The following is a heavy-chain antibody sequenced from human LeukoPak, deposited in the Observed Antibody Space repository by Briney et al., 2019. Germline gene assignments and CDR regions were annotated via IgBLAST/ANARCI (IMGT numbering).Heavy chain of an antibody. J-gene: IGHJ6*02. Sequence: ASVKVSCKASGGTFGTSAISWVRQAPGQGPEWMGRIIPILAITTYARKLQGRVTITADQSTNTAYLEVSSLRSEDTAVYYCARSVRGVTNFYYNALDVWGQGTTVTVSS. D-gene: IGHD3-10*01. CDR1: GGTFGTSA. V-gene: IGHV1-69*04. CDR3: ARSVRGVTNFYYNALDV. CDR2: IIPILAIT.